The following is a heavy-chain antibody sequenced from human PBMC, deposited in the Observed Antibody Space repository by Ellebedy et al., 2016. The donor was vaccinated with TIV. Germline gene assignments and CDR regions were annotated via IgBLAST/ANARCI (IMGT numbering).Heavy chain of an antibody. D-gene: IGHD5-18*01. CDR3: ARGTAMVGVDY. CDR1: GFTFSSYS. Sequence: GGSLRLSCAASGFTFSSYSMYWVRQAPGKGLEWVSSISGISSYIHYADSMKGRFTISRDNAKNSLYLQMNSLRAEDTAVYYCARGTAMVGVDYWGQGTLVTVSS. V-gene: IGHV3-21*01. J-gene: IGHJ4*02. CDR2: ISGISSYI.